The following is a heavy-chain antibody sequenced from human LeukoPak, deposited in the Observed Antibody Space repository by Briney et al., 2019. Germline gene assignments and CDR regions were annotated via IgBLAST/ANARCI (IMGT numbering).Heavy chain of an antibody. CDR1: GGTFSSYA. Sequence: SVKVSCKASGGTFSSYAISWVRQAPGQGLEWMGGIIPIFGAANYAKKFQGRVTITADESTSTAYMELSSLRSEDTAVYYCARGVTTGGKYYYYYMDVWGKGTTVTVSS. J-gene: IGHJ6*03. CDR3: ARGVTTGGKYYYYYMDV. V-gene: IGHV1-69*13. D-gene: IGHD4-11*01. CDR2: IIPIFGAA.